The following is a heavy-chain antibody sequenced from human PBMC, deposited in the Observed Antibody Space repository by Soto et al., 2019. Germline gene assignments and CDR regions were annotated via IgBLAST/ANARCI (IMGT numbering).Heavy chain of an antibody. D-gene: IGHD6-13*01. V-gene: IGHV1-69*13. CDR2: IIPIFGTA. CDR3: ARGRGAYSSPPGYYYYGMDV. CDR1: GGTFSSYA. Sequence: SVKVSCKASGGTFSSYAISWVRQAPGQGLEWMGGIIPIFGTANYAQKFQGRVTITADESTSTAYMELSSLRSEDTAVYYCARGRGAYSSPPGYYYYGMDVWGQGTTVTVSS. J-gene: IGHJ6*02.